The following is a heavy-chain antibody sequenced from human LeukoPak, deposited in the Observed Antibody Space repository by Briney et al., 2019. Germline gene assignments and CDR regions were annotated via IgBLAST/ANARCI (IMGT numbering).Heavy chain of an antibody. CDR3: ARVDFSTSCYRSWFDP. J-gene: IGHJ5*02. Sequence: SVKVSCKASEGTFSSYTISWVRQAPGQGLEWMGGIIPIFGTANYAQKFQGRVTITTDESTSTAYMELSSLRSEDTAVYYCARVDFSTSCYRSWFDPSGQGTLVTVSS. V-gene: IGHV1-69*05. D-gene: IGHD2-2*01. CDR1: EGTFSSYT. CDR2: IIPIFGTA.